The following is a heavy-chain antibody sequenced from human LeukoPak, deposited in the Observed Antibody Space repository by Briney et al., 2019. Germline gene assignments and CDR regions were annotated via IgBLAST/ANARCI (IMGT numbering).Heavy chain of an antibody. Sequence: PGGSLRLSCAASGFTFSSYEMNWVRQAPGKGLEWVSYISSSGSTIYYADSVKGRFTISRDNAKNSLYLQMNSLRAEDTAVYYCARQYCGGDCYSGLGVDYWGQGTLVTVSS. V-gene: IGHV3-48*03. CDR3: ARQYCGGDCYSGLGVDY. D-gene: IGHD2-21*02. CDR2: ISSSGSTI. CDR1: GFTFSSYE. J-gene: IGHJ4*02.